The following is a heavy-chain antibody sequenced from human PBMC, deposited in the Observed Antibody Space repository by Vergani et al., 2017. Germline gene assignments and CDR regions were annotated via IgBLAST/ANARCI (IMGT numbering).Heavy chain of an antibody. D-gene: IGHD3-10*01. Sequence: EVQLLQSGGGVIQPGGSVRLSCAASGFTFSACPMTWVRQAPGKGLEWVSAISGSGVSAYYTDSVKGRFTISRDNSKNMLFLQMNNLRTEDTAIYYCARDRYYLGSGSYPYFYYYGLDVWGQGTAVTVSS. J-gene: IGHJ6*02. CDR2: ISGSGVSA. CDR3: ARDRYYLGSGSYPYFYYYGLDV. CDR1: GFTFSACP. V-gene: IGHV3-23*01.